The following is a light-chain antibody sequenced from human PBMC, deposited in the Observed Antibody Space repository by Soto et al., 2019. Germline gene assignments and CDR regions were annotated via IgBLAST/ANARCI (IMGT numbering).Light chain of an antibody. CDR3: TSDTYGNTV. CDR2: EVN. V-gene: IGLV2-14*01. J-gene: IGLJ1*01. CDR1: SSDVGGCNF. Sequence: QSVLTQPASVSGSPGQSITISCTGTSSDVGGCNFVSWYQQLPDKAPKLMICEVNNRPSGVSNRFSGSKSGNTASLTISGLQAEDEDDCYGTSDTYGNTVFATGTKLTVL.